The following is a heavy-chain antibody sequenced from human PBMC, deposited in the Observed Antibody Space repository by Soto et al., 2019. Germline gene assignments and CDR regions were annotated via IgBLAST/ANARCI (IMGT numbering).Heavy chain of an antibody. CDR2: IYPGDSDT. Sequence: PGESLKISCQGSGYSFTSYWIGWVRQMPGKGLEWMGIIYPGDSDTRYSPSFQGQVTISADKSISTAYLQWSSLKASDTAMYYCARLGPGYQLLSGWFDPWGQGTLVTVSS. J-gene: IGHJ5*02. V-gene: IGHV5-51*01. CDR1: GYSFTSYW. CDR3: ARLGPGYQLLSGWFDP. D-gene: IGHD2-2*01.